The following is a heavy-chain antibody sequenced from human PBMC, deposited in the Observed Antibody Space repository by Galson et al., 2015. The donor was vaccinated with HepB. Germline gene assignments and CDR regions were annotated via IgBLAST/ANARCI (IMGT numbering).Heavy chain of an antibody. D-gene: IGHD3-16*01. CDR1: GYTFTSYG. Sequence: SVKVSCKASGYTFTSYGISWVRQAPGQGLEWVGWISAYNGNTNYAQKLQGRVTMTTDTSTSTAYMELRSLRSDDTAVYYCARRSRGGGWFDPWGQGTLVTVSS. CDR2: ISAYNGNT. V-gene: IGHV1-18*01. CDR3: ARRSRGGGWFDP. J-gene: IGHJ5*02.